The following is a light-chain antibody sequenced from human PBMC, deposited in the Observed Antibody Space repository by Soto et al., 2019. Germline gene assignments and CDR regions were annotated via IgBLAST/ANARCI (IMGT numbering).Light chain of an antibody. CDR1: QDIAIY. J-gene: IGKJ1*01. CDR2: TAS. CDR3: QHYNSYSEA. V-gene: IGKV1-9*01. Sequence: IQLTQSPASLSASVGDRVTFTCRASQDIAIYLAWYQQKPGEAPNLLIHTASTLHGGVPSRFSGSGSGTDFTLTITSLQAEDFATYYCQHYNSYSEAFGQGTKVDNK.